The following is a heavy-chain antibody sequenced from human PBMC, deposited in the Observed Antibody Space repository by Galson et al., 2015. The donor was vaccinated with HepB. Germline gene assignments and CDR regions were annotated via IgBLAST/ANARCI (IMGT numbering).Heavy chain of an antibody. CDR2: ISAYNGNT. Sequence: SVKVSCKASGYTFTSYGISWVRQAPGQGLEWMGWISAYNGNTNYAQKLQGRVTMTTDTSTSTAYMELRSLRSDDTAVYYCARVGTGIAVAGPRHFDYWGQGTLVTVSS. CDR1: GYTFTSYG. J-gene: IGHJ4*02. D-gene: IGHD6-19*01. V-gene: IGHV1-18*01. CDR3: ARVGTGIAVAGPRHFDY.